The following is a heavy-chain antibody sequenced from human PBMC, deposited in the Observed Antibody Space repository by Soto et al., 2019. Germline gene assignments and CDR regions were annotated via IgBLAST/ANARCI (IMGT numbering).Heavy chain of an antibody. V-gene: IGHV1-69*13. CDR2: IIPIFGTA. Sequence: SVKVSCKASGGTFSSYAISWVRQAPGQGLEWMGGIIPIFGTANYAQKFQGRVTITADESTSTAYMELSSLRSEDTAVYYCATSIDRYCSSTSCKYYYYYGMDVWGQGTTVTVSS. CDR3: ATSIDRYCSSTSCKYYYYYGMDV. CDR1: GGTFSSYA. D-gene: IGHD2-2*01. J-gene: IGHJ6*02.